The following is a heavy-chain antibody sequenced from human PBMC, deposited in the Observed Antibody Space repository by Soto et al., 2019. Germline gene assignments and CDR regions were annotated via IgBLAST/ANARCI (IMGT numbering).Heavy chain of an antibody. D-gene: IGHD3-10*01. V-gene: IGHV4-59*01. CDR1: GGSISSYY. CDR3: AVLYGSGSYTFDY. Sequence: PSETLSLTCTVSGGSISSYYWSWIRQPPGKGLEWIGYIYYSGSTNYNPSLKSRVTISVDTSKNQFSLKLSSVTAADTAVYYCAVLYGSGSYTFDYWGQGTLVTVYS. CDR2: IYYSGST. J-gene: IGHJ4*02.